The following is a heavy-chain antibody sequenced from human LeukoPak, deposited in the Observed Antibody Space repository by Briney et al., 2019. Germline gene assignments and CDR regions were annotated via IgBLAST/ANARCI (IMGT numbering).Heavy chain of an antibody. CDR3: ARAEPGGGYGMDV. D-gene: IGHD3-10*01. V-gene: IGHV4-61*02. Sequence: PSQTLSLTCTVSGGSISSGSYYWSWIRQPAGKGLEWIGRIYTSGSTNYNPSLKSRVTISVDTSKNQFSLKLRSVTAADTAVYYCARAEPGGGYGMDVWGRGTTVTVSS. CDR2: IYTSGST. J-gene: IGHJ6*02. CDR1: GGSISSGSYY.